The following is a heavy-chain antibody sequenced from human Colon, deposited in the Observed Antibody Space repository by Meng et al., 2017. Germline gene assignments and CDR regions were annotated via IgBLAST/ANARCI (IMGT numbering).Heavy chain of an antibody. CDR3: ARGPLDY. V-gene: IGHV4-61*01. CDR2: IYYTGST. CDR1: GGSGSSGSYD. Sequence: QGHAPDSGPGPVRPSETLSLTCTVSGGSGSSGSYDWSWIRQPPGKGLEWIGYIYYTGSTNYNPSLKSRVTISVDTSKNQFSLKLSSVTAADTAVYYCARGPLDYWGQGTLVTVSS. J-gene: IGHJ4*02.